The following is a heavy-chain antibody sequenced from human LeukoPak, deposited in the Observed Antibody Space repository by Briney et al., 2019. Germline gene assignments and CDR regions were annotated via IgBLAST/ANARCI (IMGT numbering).Heavy chain of an antibody. CDR3: AKAYYYGSGSYLIDY. Sequence: GRSLRLSCAASGFTFSSYGMHWVRQAPGKGLEWVAVISYDGSNKYYADSVKGRFTISRDNSKNTLYLQVNSLRAEDTAVYYCAKAYYYGSGSYLIDYWGQGTLVTVSS. J-gene: IGHJ4*02. D-gene: IGHD3-10*01. CDR1: GFTFSSYG. CDR2: ISYDGSNK. V-gene: IGHV3-30*18.